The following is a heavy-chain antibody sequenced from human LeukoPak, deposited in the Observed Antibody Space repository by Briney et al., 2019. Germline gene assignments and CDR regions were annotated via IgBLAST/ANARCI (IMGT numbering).Heavy chain of an antibody. Sequence: GGSLRLSCAASGFTFSSYSMNWVRQAPAKGLAWVSSISNSSSYIYYADSVKGGLTISRANAKNSLYLQMNRLRAEDTAVYYCARVKSGSVVGANKLDCWGQGTLVTVSS. CDR1: GFTFSSYS. D-gene: IGHD1-26*01. J-gene: IGHJ4*02. V-gene: IGHV3-21*01. CDR3: ARVKSGSVVGANKLDC. CDR2: ISNSSSYI.